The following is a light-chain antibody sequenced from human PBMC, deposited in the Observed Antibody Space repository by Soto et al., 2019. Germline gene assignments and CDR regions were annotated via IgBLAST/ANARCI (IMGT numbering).Light chain of an antibody. CDR3: SSYTSSNTYV. J-gene: IGLJ1*01. CDR1: SSDVGAYNY. CDR2: DVS. Sequence: QSALAQPASVSGSPGQSITISCTGTSSDVGAYNYVSWYQQHPGKAPKHMIYDVSNRPSGVSNRFSGSKSGNTASLTISELQAEDEADYYCSSYTSSNTYVFGTGTKVTVL. V-gene: IGLV2-14*03.